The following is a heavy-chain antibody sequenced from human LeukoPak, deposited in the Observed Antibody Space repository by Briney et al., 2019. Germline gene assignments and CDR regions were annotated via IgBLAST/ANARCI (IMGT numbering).Heavy chain of an antibody. J-gene: IGHJ3*02. D-gene: IGHD5-24*01. CDR3: ARDLKDGYNYVDAFDI. CDR2: IYHSGST. CDR1: GGSISSSNW. Sequence: SETLSLTCAVSGGSISSSNWWSWVRQPPGKGLEWIGEIYHSGSTNYNPSLKSRVTISVDKSKNQFSLKLSSVTAADTAVYYCARDLKDGYNYVDAFDIWGQGTMVTVSS. V-gene: IGHV4-4*02.